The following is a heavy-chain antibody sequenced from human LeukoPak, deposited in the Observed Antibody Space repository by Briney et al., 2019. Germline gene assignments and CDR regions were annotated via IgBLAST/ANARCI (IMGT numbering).Heavy chain of an antibody. V-gene: IGHV3-30*03. CDR3: AREMNYGDYFDY. CDR2: ISYDGSNK. D-gene: IGHD4-17*01. J-gene: IGHJ4*02. Sequence: GGSLRLSCAASGFTFSNYGMHWVRQAPGKGLEWVAVISYDGSNKYYADSVRGRFTISRDNSKNTLYLQMDSLRTEDTAMYYCAREMNYGDYFDYWGQGTLVTVSS. CDR1: GFTFSNYG.